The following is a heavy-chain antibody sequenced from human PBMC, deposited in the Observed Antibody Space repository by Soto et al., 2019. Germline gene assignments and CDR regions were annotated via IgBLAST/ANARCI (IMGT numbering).Heavy chain of an antibody. Sequence: TLALTCTVSGGSLSSGDYYWGWIRHPPGKGREWIGYIYYTGSTYYNPALKSRVTISVDTSKNQFSLKLSSVTAADTAVYYCARGAYYSGSSDYCGQGTRVTASS. CDR1: GGSLSSGDYY. CDR2: IYYTGST. D-gene: IGHD3-10*01. V-gene: IGHV4-30-4*01. J-gene: IGHJ4*02. CDR3: ARGAYYSGSSDY.